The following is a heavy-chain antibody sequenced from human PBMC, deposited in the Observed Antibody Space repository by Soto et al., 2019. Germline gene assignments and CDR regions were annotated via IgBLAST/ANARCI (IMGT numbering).Heavy chain of an antibody. CDR2: ISSSSIYT. V-gene: IGHV3-11*05. Sequence: QVQLVESGGGLVQPGGSLRLSCAASGFTFSDYYMSWIRQAPGKGLEWVSYISSSSIYTNYADSVKGRFTISRDNAKNALYLQMNSLRVEDTAVYYCARDHGYSYYYAMDVWGQGTTVTVSS. CDR3: ARDHGYSYYYAMDV. CDR1: GFTFSDYY. J-gene: IGHJ6*02. D-gene: IGHD3-22*01.